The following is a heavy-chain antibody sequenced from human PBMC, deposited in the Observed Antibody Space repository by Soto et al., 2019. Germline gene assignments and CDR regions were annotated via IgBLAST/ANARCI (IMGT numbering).Heavy chain of an antibody. CDR2: INAGNGNT. Sequence: ASVKVSCKASGYTFTSYAMHWVRQAPGQRLEWMGWINAGNGNTKYSQKFQGRVTITRDTSASTAYMELSSLRSEDTAVYYCAKAPSRITMVRGVIIGVWFDPWGRGTLVTVSS. D-gene: IGHD3-10*01. J-gene: IGHJ5*02. V-gene: IGHV1-3*01. CDR3: AKAPSRITMVRGVIIGVWFDP. CDR1: GYTFTSYA.